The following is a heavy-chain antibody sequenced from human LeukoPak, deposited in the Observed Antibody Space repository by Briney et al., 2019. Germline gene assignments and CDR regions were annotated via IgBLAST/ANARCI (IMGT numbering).Heavy chain of an antibody. CDR1: GYTFTGYW. Sequence: GESLKISCKSSGYTFTGYWIGWVRQMPGKGLEWMGMIYPGDSDTRYSPSFQGQVTISADKYITTAYLHWSSLKASDTAMYYCARRPPGVRATNYYHGMDVWGQGTTVTVSS. V-gene: IGHV5-51*01. J-gene: IGHJ6*02. CDR2: IYPGDSDT. D-gene: IGHD3-10*01. CDR3: ARRPPGVRATNYYHGMDV.